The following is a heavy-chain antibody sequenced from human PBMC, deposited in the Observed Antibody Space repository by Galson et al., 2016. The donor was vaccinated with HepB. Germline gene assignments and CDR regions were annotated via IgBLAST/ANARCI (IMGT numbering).Heavy chain of an antibody. V-gene: IGHV4-31*03. Sequence: TLSLTCSVSGGSISSGGYYWSWIRQHPGKGLEWIGYIYYSGGTHYNPSLKSRATIPVDMSKNQFSLYLSSVTAADTAVYYCARGSGSYYPYYYFGMDTWGQGTTVTVSS. J-gene: IGHJ6*02. CDR1: GGSISSGGYY. CDR3: ARGSGSYYPYYYFGMDT. CDR2: IYYSGGT. D-gene: IGHD3-10*01.